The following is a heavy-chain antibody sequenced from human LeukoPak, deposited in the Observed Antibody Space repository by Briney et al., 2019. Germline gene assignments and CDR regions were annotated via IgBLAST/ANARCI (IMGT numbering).Heavy chain of an antibody. V-gene: IGHV3-74*03. Sequence: GGSLRLSCAASGFTFSSYAMSWVRQAPGKGLVWVAAIKTDGSDMQYADSVKGRFAISRDNAKNTVYLQMNSLRAEDTAIYYCATDSYVSGSYYRLFYWGQGTLVTVSS. J-gene: IGHJ4*02. D-gene: IGHD3-10*01. CDR1: GFTFSSYA. CDR2: IKTDGSDM. CDR3: ATDSYVSGSYYRLFY.